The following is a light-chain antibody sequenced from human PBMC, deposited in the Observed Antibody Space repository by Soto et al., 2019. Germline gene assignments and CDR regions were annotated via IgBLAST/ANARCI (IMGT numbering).Light chain of an antibody. CDR3: QQRSNWPPMYT. V-gene: IGKV3-11*01. Sequence: EIVLTQSPATLSLSPGERATLSCRASQSVSSYLAWYQQKPGQAPRLLIYDASNRATGIPARFRGSGSGTDFTLTISSREPEDFAVYYCQQRSNWPPMYTFGQGTKLEI. CDR2: DAS. J-gene: IGKJ2*01. CDR1: QSVSSY.